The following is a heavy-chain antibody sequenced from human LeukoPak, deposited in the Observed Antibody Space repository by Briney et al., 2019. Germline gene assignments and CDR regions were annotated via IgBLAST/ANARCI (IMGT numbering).Heavy chain of an antibody. V-gene: IGHV3-49*04. Sequence: GSLRLTCTASGFTFGDYAMSWVRQAPGKGLEWVGFIRSKAYGGTTEYAASVKGRFTISRDDSKSIAYLQMNSLKTEDTAVYYCTREVVVAAPLDYWGQGTLVTVSS. CDR1: GFTFGDYA. CDR2: IRSKAYGGTT. CDR3: TREVVVAAPLDY. J-gene: IGHJ4*02. D-gene: IGHD2-15*01.